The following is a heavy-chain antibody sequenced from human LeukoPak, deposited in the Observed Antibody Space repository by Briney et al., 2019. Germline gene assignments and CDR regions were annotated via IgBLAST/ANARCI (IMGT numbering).Heavy chain of an antibody. J-gene: IGHJ6*02. D-gene: IGHD6-13*01. CDR1: GGSISSYY. V-gene: IGHV4-59*01. CDR3: ASARAAARPNYYYYGMDV. CDR2: IYYSGST. Sequence: SETLSLTCTVSGGSISSYYWSWIRQPPGKGLEWIGYIYYSGSTNYDPSLKSRVTISVDTSKNQFSLKLSSVTAADTAVYYCASARAAARPNYYYYGMDVWGQGTMVTVSS.